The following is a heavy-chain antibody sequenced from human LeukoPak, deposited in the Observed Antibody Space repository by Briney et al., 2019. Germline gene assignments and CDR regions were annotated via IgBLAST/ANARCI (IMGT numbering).Heavy chain of an antibody. V-gene: IGHV3-30*03. D-gene: IGHD5-24*01. J-gene: IGHJ3*02. CDR3: AREGPGGDGYNHAYDI. CDR2: ISYDGSNK. CDR1: GFTFTSYG. Sequence: PGGSLRLSCAASGFTFTSYGMHWVRQAPGKGLEWVAFISYDGSNKYYADSVKGRFTISRDNSKNTLYLQMNSLRAGDTAVYYCAREGPGGDGYNHAYDIWGQGTMVTVSS.